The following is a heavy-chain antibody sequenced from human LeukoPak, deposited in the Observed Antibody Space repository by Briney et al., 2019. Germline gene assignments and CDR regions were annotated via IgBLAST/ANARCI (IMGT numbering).Heavy chain of an antibody. CDR1: GFTFSDYC. J-gene: IGHJ4*02. D-gene: IGHD5-24*01. CDR3: ARDSRVATRGENLDY. CDR2: ISSSGSTI. Sequence: GGSLRLSCAASGFTFSDYCMSWIRQAPGKGLEWVSYISSSGSTIYYADSVKGRFTISRDNAKNSLYLQMNSLRAEDTAVYYCARDSRVATRGENLDYWGQGTLVTVSS. V-gene: IGHV3-11*01.